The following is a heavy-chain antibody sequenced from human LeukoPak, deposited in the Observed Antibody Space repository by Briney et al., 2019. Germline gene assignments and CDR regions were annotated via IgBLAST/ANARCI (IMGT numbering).Heavy chain of an antibody. CDR1: GGSISSSSYY. CDR3: ARKEAVADSNWFDP. D-gene: IGHD6-19*01. CDR2: IYYSGST. Sequence: PSETLSLTCTVSGGSISSSSYYWGWIRQSPGKGLEWIGSIYYSGSTYYNPSLKSRVTISVDTSKNQFSLKLSSVTAADTAVYYCARKEAVADSNWFDPWGQGTLVTVSS. V-gene: IGHV4-39*01. J-gene: IGHJ5*02.